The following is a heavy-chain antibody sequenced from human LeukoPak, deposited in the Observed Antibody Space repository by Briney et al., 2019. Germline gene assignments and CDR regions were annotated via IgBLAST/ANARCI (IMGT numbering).Heavy chain of an antibody. V-gene: IGHV1-8*03. CDR2: MNPNSGNT. Sequence: ASVKVSCKASGYTFTSYDINWVRQATGQGLEWMGWMNPNSGNTGYAQKFQGRVTITRNTSISTAYMELSSLRSEDTAAYYCARGQSSIAARRPFDYWGQGTLVTVSS. J-gene: IGHJ4*02. CDR1: GYTFTSYD. D-gene: IGHD6-6*01. CDR3: ARGQSSIAARRPFDY.